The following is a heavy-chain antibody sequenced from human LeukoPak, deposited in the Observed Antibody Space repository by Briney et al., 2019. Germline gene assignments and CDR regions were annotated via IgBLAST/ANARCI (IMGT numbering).Heavy chain of an antibody. CDR1: GFTFSKFW. V-gene: IGHV3-74*01. CDR3: ARDYYGLDV. CDR2: INSDGSST. J-gene: IGHJ6*02. Sequence: GGSLRLSCAVSGFTFSKFWMYCVRQAPGKGLVWVSRINSDGSSTIYADSVKGRFTTSRDNPENTVFLQMNSLRAEDTAVYFCARDYYGLDVWGQGTTVTVSS.